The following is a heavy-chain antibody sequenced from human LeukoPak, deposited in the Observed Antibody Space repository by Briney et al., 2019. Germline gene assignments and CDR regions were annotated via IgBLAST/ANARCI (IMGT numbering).Heavy chain of an antibody. CDR3: ARSDYHNSGSHTVFDAFDI. Sequence: SETLSLTCAVSGGSIKSNNWWSWVRRPPGKGLEWIGYIDDSGNTNYNPSLKSQVTISVDKSKNQFSLKLSFVTAADTAMYYCARSDYHNSGSHTVFDAFDIWGQGTRVTVSS. D-gene: IGHD3-10*01. J-gene: IGHJ3*02. CDR2: IDDSGNT. V-gene: IGHV4-4*02. CDR1: GGSIKSNNW.